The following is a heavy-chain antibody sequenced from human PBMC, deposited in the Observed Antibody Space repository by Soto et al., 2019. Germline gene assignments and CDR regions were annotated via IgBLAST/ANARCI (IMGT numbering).Heavy chain of an antibody. Sequence: EVQLLESGGGLIQPGGALRLSCIASGFTFTNYTINWVRQTPGKGLDWVSSISGVDSITYYADSVKGRFTISRDNSKNTVYLQMDRLRVEDKAMYFCAKDPAKGAPWLVDGAFFDFWGQGTLVAVSS. J-gene: IGHJ4*02. CDR2: ISGVDSIT. D-gene: IGHD6-19*01. V-gene: IGHV3-23*01. CDR1: GFTFTNYT. CDR3: AKDPAKGAPWLVDGAFFDF.